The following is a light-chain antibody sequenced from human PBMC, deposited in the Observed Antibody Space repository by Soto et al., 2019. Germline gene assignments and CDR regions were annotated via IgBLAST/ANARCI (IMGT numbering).Light chain of an antibody. CDR2: GAY. V-gene: IGKV3-15*01. CDR3: KQYNNWPRT. J-gene: IGKJ1*01. CDR1: QSVSSD. Sequence: EIVLTQSPATLSLSPGERATLSCRASQSVSSDLAWYHQKPGQAPRLLIYGAYTRATGIQARFSGSGSGTEFTLTIKSLQSEDFAVYYCKQYNNWPRTFGQGTKVDIK.